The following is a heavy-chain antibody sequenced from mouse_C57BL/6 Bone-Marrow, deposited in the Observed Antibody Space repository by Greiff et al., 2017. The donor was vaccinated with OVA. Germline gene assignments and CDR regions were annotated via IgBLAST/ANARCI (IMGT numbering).Heavy chain of an antibody. CDR3: ARSGVNYGYGLDY. J-gene: IGHJ2*01. Sequence: QVQLQQPGAELVKPGASVKLSCKASGYTFTSYGMHWVKQRPGQGLEWIGMINPNSGSTNYNEKFKGKATLTVDKSSSTAYMQLSSLTSEDSAVDYCARSGVNYGYGLDYWGQGTTLTVSS. CDR1: GYTFTSYG. V-gene: IGHV1-64*01. CDR2: INPNSGST. D-gene: IGHD1-1*01.